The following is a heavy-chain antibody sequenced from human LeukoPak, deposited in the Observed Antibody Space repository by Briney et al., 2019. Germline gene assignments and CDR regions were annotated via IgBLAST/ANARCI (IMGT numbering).Heavy chain of an antibody. V-gene: IGHV3-23*01. Sequence: GGSLRLSCAASGFTFSSSAMSWVRQAPGKGLEWVSSISGSGSGGSTYYADSVKGRFTISRDNSKNTLYLQMNSLIAEDTAVYYCAKSGYKRFDYWGQGTRVIGSS. CDR3: AKSGYKRFDY. J-gene: IGHJ4*02. CDR1: GFTFSSSA. CDR2: ISGSGSGGST. D-gene: IGHD5-24*01.